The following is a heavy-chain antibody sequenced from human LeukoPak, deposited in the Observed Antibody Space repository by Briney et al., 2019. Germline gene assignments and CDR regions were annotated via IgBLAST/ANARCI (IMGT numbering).Heavy chain of an antibody. CDR3: AKQLGYCSDGSCYFPY. D-gene: IGHD2-15*01. V-gene: IGHV3-23*01. J-gene: IGHJ4*02. Sequence: GGSLRLSCAASGFTFSSSAMSWVRQAAGKGLEWVSAISNNGGYTYYADSVQGRFTISRDNSKSTLCLQMNSLRAEDTAVYYCAKQLGYCSDGSCYFPYWGQGTLVTVSS. CDR1: GFTFSSSA. CDR2: ISNNGGYT.